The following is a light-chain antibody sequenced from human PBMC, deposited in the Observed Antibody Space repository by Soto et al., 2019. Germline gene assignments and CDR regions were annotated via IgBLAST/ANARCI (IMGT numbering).Light chain of an antibody. V-gene: IGLV1-40*01. J-gene: IGLJ1*01. CDR1: SSKFGAGYD. Sequence: SVLAPPPPMSGAPGQRGTLSCPGSSSKFGAGYDVHWYQQLPGTAPKLLIYGNSNRPSGVPDRFSGSKSGTSASLAITGLQAEDEADYYCQSYDSSLSGSVFGTGTKVTVL. CDR3: QSYDSSLSGSV. CDR2: GNS.